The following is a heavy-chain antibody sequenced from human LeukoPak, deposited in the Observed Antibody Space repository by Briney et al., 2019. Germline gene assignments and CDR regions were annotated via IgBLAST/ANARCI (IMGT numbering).Heavy chain of an antibody. CDR1: GFTFDDYA. J-gene: IGHJ4*02. CDR2: ISWNSGSI. Sequence: GGSLRLSCAASGFTFDDYAMHWVRQAPGKGLGWVSGISWNSGSIGYADSVKGRFTISRDNAKNSLYLQMNSLRAEDTALYYCAKEDYWGQGTLVTVSS. V-gene: IGHV3-9*01. CDR3: AKEDY.